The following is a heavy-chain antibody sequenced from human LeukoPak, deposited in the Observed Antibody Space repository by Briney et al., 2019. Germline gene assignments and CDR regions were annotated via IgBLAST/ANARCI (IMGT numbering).Heavy chain of an antibody. CDR1: GGSISSSSYY. V-gene: IGHV4-39*01. CDR3: ARLDYDILTGYPYYFDY. J-gene: IGHJ4*02. Sequence: SETLSLTCTVSGGSISSSSYYWGWIRQPPGKGLEWIGSIYYSGSTYYNPSLKSRVTISVDTSENQFSLKLSSVTAADTAVYYCARLDYDILTGYPYYFDYWGQGTLVTVSS. D-gene: IGHD3-9*01. CDR2: IYYSGST.